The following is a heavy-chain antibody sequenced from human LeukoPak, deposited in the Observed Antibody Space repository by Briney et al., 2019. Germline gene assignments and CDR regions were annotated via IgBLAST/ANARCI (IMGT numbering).Heavy chain of an antibody. D-gene: IGHD6-6*01. CDR2: ISSNGGST. Sequence: GGSLRLSCAASGFTFSSYAMHWVRQAPGKGLEYVSAISSNGGSTYYANSVKGRFTISRDNSKNTLYLQMGSLRAEDMAVYYCARGGSIAAPVGYFDYWGQGTLATVSS. V-gene: IGHV3-64*01. CDR3: ARGGSIAAPVGYFDY. J-gene: IGHJ4*02. CDR1: GFTFSSYA.